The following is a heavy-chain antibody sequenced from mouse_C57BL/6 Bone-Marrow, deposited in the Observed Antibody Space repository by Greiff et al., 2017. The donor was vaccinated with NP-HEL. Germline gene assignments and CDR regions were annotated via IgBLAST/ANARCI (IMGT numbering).Heavy chain of an antibody. CDR1: GYSITSGYY. CDR3: AYGSVYYAMDY. Sequence: EVQLVESGPGLVKPSQSLSLTCSVTGYSITSGYYWNWIRQFPGNKLEWMGYISYDGSNNYNPSLKNRISITRDTSKNQFFLKLNSVTTEDTATYYCAYGSVYYAMDYWGQGTSVTVSS. J-gene: IGHJ4*01. D-gene: IGHD1-2*01. V-gene: IGHV3-6*01. CDR2: ISYDGSN.